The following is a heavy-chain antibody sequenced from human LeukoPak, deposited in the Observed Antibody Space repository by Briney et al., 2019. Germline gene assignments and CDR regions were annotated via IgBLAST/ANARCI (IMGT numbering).Heavy chain of an antibody. J-gene: IGHJ5*02. CDR1: GYSFSAYY. D-gene: IGHD2-21*02. V-gene: IGHV1-2*01. CDR2: INPTSGDT. CDR3: ARPNGDFYNWFDT. Sequence: EASVKVSCEASGYSFSAYYIHWVRRAPGQGLEWMGWINPTSGDTNYAQKFQDRVTLTRDTSISTAYMELTNLRSDDTVVYFCARPNGDFYNWFDTWGQGTLVTVSS.